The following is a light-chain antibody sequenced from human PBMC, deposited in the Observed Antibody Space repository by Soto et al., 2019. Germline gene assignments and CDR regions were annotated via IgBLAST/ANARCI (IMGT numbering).Light chain of an antibody. J-gene: IGLJ1*01. V-gene: IGLV2-23*01. CDR1: SSDVGSYNL. Sequence: QSVLTQPASVSGSPGQSITISCTGTSSDVGSYNLVSWYQQHPGKAPKLMIYEGSKRPSGVSNRFSGYKSGNTASLTISGLQAEDEADYYFCSYASSSTLYVFGTGTKLTVL. CDR2: EGS. CDR3: CSYASSSTLYV.